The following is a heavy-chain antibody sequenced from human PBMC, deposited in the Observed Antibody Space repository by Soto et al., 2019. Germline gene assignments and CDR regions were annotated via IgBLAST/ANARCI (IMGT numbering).Heavy chain of an antibody. CDR1: GAYISSYY. Sequence: SETLSLTCSVSGAYISSYYWSWIRQPPGKGLEWIGYIHYSGSTNYNPSLKSRVTISKDTSKNQFSLRLSSVTAADTAVYYCARTESLQAFDYWGQGTLVTVS. D-gene: IGHD4-4*01. CDR2: IHYSGST. J-gene: IGHJ4*02. V-gene: IGHV4-59*12. CDR3: ARTESLQAFDY.